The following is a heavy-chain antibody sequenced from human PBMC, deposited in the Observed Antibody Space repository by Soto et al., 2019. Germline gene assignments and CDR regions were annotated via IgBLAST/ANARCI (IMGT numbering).Heavy chain of an antibody. D-gene: IGHD1-7*01. CDR3: TRDLSPNNWNYVVYYYYGMDV. CDR1: GFTFGDYA. J-gene: IGHJ6*02. V-gene: IGHV3-49*03. Sequence: GGSLRLSCTASGFTFGDYAMSWFRQAPGKGLEWVGFIRSKAYGGTTEYAASVKGRFTISRDDSKSIAYLQMNSLKTEDTAVYYCTRDLSPNNWNYVVYYYYGMDVWGQGTTVTVSS. CDR2: IRSKAYGGTT.